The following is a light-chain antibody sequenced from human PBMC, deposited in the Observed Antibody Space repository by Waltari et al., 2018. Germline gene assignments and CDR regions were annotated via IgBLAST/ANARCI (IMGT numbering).Light chain of an antibody. J-gene: IGKJ1*01. CDR2: KAS. Sequence: DIQLTQYPSTLSASVGDRVTLTCRASQGIGRWLAWYQQKPGKTPDLLIYKASILERGVPSRFSGSGSGTEFTLTITGLQPLDVATYYCQEYDSHWSFGQGTKVEIK. V-gene: IGKV1-5*03. CDR3: QEYDSHWS. CDR1: QGIGRW.